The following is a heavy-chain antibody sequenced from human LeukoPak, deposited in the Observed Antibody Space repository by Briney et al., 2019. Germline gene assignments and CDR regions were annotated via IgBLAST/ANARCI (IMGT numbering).Heavy chain of an antibody. V-gene: IGHV3-7*05. Sequence: PGGSLRLSCVASGFIFSNYWMTWVRQAPGKGLEWVANIKQDGTDKYYVDSVKGRFTISRDNAKNSLFLQMNSLRAEDTAVYCCARGEAFCDYWGQGALVTVSS. CDR2: IKQDGTDK. CDR3: ARGEAFCDY. J-gene: IGHJ4*02. CDR1: GFIFSNYW.